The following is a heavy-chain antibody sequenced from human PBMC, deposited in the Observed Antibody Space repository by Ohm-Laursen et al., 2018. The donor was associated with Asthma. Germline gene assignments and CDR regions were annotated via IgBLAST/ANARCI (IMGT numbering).Heavy chain of an antibody. D-gene: IGHD6-13*01. CDR1: GATFSSSS. J-gene: IGHJ4*02. Sequence: SVKVSCKASGATFSSSSINWVRQAPGQGLEWMGGIIPIFATANYAQKFQGRVTITADESTSTAYMELSSLRSEDTAVYYCAREGPGYSSSWYVYWGQGTLVTVSS. CDR3: AREGPGYSSSWYVY. V-gene: IGHV1-69*13. CDR2: IIPIFATA.